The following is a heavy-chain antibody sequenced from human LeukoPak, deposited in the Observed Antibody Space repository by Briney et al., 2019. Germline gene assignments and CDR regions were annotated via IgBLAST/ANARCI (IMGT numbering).Heavy chain of an antibody. J-gene: IGHJ4*02. CDR3: AKSPEMGIAAAGTDFDY. CDR1: GYTFTSYA. CDR2: INAGNGNT. V-gene: IGHV1-3*01. Sequence: ASVKVSCNASGYTFTSYAMHWVRQAPGQRLEWMGWINAGNGNTKYSQKFQGRVTITRDTSASTAYMELSSLRSEDTAVYYCAKSPEMGIAAAGTDFDYWGQGTLVTVSS. D-gene: IGHD6-13*01.